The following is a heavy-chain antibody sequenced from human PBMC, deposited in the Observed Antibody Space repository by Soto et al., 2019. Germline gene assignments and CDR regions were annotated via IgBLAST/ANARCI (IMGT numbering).Heavy chain of an antibody. V-gene: IGHV4-30-4*01. CDR3: ARDPSYYDSSAFDI. Sequence: SETLSLTCTVSGGSISSGDYYWSWIRQPPGKGLEWIGYIYYSGSTYYNPSLKSRVTISVDTSKNQFSLKLSSVTAADTAVYYCARDPSYYDSSAFDIWGQGTMVTVSS. J-gene: IGHJ3*02. CDR1: GGSISSGDYY. D-gene: IGHD3-22*01. CDR2: IYYSGST.